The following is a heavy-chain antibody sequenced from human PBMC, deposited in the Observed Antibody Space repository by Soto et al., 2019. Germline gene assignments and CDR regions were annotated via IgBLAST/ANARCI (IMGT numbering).Heavy chain of an antibody. V-gene: IGHV4-59*01. Sequence: PSETLSLTCTVSGGSISSYYWSWIRQPPGKGLEWIGYIYYSGSTNYNPSLKSRVTISVDTSKNQFSLKLSSVTAADTAMYYCARDTAPYYDFWSGTYGMDVWGQGTTVTVSS. CDR2: IYYSGST. CDR1: GGSISSYY. CDR3: ARDTAPYYDFWSGTYGMDV. D-gene: IGHD3-3*01. J-gene: IGHJ6*02.